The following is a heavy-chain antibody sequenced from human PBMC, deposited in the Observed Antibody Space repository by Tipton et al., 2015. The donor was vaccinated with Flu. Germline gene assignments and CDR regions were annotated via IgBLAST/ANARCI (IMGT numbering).Heavy chain of an antibody. CDR3: ATSGTYVAY. CDR1: GGSISSYY. CDR2: LYNSEST. Sequence: TLSLTCTVSGGSISSYYWSWIRQPPGKGLEWIGYLYNSESTNSNPSLKSRVTISVDTSKNQFSLKLRSVTAADTAVYYCATSGTYVAYWGLGTLVTVSS. D-gene: IGHD1-26*01. J-gene: IGHJ4*02. V-gene: IGHV4-59*08.